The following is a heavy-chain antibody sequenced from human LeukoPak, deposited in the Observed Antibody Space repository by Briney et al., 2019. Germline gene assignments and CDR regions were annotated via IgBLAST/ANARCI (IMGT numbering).Heavy chain of an antibody. CDR1: GYTFTSYY. CDR2: INPSGGST. V-gene: IGHV1-46*01. D-gene: IGHD3-10*01. Sequence: ASVKVSCKASGYTFTSYYMHWVRQAPGQGLEWMVIINPSGGSTSYAQKFQGRVTMTRDTSTSTVYMELSSLRSEDTAVYYCARGPRGSGSRRFNWFDPWGQGTLVTVSS. J-gene: IGHJ5*02. CDR3: ARGPRGSGSRRFNWFDP.